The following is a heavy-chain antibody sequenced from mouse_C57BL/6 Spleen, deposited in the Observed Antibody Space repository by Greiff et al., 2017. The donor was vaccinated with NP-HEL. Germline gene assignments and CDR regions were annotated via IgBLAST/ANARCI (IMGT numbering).Heavy chain of an antibody. CDR1: GYAFSSYW. J-gene: IGHJ3*01. CDR2: IYPGDGDT. V-gene: IGHV1-80*01. Sequence: VQLKESGAELVKPGASVKISCKASGYAFSSYWMNWVKQRPGKGLEWIGQIYPGDGDTNYNGKFKGKATLTADKSSSTAYMQLSSLTSEDSAVYFCAREVYGKAWFAYWGQGTLVTVSA. CDR3: AREVYGKAWFAY. D-gene: IGHD2-1*01.